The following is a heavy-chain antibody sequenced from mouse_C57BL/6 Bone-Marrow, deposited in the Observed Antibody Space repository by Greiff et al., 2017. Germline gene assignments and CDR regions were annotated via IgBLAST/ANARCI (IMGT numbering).Heavy chain of an antibody. CDR3: ARPRLYYYGSSPFAY. CDR2: ISSGGSYT. J-gene: IGHJ3*01. V-gene: IGHV5-6*01. CDR1: GFTFSSYG. Sequence: EVMLVESGGDLVKPGGSLKLSCAASGFTFSSYGMSWVRQTPDKRLEWVATISSGGSYTYYQDSVKGRFTIAIDNAKNTLYLQMSSLKSDDTAMYYCARPRLYYYGSSPFAYWGQGTLVTVSA. D-gene: IGHD1-1*01.